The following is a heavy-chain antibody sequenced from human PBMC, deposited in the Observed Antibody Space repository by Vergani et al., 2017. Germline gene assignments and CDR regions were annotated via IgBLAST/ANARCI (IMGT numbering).Heavy chain of an antibody. CDR1: GGTFSSYA. D-gene: IGHD3-22*01. Sequence: QVQLVQSGAEVKKPGSSVKVSCKASGGTFSSYAISWVRQAPGQGLEWMGGIIPIFGTANYAQKFQGRVTITADESTSTAYMELSGLRSEDTAVYYCASRVFGVNYDSSGYYSYWGQGTLVTVSS. CDR3: ASRVFGVNYDSSGYYSY. V-gene: IGHV1-69*01. J-gene: IGHJ4*02. CDR2: IIPIFGTA.